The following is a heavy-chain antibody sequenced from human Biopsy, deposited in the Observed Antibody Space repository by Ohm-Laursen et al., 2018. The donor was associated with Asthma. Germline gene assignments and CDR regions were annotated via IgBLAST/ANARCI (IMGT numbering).Heavy chain of an antibody. CDR2: IYWDDDK. J-gene: IGHJ4*02. Sequence: TQTLTLTCTFSGFSLSTSGGGVGWIRQHPGKALEWLGNIYWDDDKRYSPSLQSRLTITRDPPKDHVVLTMTNMGPVDTGSYYCVHTLVGLKAFDFWGQGTLVTVSS. V-gene: IGHV2-5*02. CDR1: GFSLSTSGGG. D-gene: IGHD1-26*01. CDR3: VHTLVGLKAFDF.